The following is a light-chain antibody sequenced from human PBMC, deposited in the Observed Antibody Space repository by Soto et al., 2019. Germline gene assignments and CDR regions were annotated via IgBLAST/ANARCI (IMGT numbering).Light chain of an antibody. CDR1: RSNIGHNF. CDR2: YND. V-gene: IGLV1-51*01. CDR3: ATWDGSLSAVV. J-gene: IGLJ2*01. Sequence: QSVLTQPPSLSATPGQRVTISCSGSRSNIGHNFVSWYQSLPGTVPKLLIYYNDKRPAGIRARFSGSKSGTSATLDISGLQSEDEADYYCATWDGSLSAVVFGGGTKLTVL.